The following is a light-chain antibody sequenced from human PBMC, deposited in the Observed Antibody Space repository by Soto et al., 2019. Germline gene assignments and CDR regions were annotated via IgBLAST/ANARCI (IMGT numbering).Light chain of an antibody. Sequence: ESVLTQSPATLSLSPGERATLSCRASESVSDSYLAWYQQKPGQAPRLLIYGASSRATGIPDRFSGSGSGTDFTLTISRLEPEDFAVYYCQQYGSSPPTFGQGTKVDIK. J-gene: IGKJ1*01. V-gene: IGKV3-20*01. CDR1: ESVSDSY. CDR2: GAS. CDR3: QQYGSSPPT.